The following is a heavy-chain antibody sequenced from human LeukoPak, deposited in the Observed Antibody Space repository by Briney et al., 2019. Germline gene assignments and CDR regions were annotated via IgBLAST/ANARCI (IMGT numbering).Heavy chain of an antibody. J-gene: IGHJ4*02. D-gene: IGHD1-26*01. CDR2: ISAYNGNT. Sequence: ASVKVSCKASGYTFTSYGISWVRQAPGQGLEWMGWISAYNGNTNYAQKLQGRVTMTTDTSTSTAYVELRSLRSDDTAVYYCASSKVGATEGHDYWGQGTLVTVSS. V-gene: IGHV1-18*01. CDR3: ASSKVGATEGHDY. CDR1: GYTFTSYG.